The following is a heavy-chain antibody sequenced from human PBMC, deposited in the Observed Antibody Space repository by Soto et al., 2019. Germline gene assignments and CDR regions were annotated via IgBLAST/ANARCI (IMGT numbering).Heavy chain of an antibody. CDR2: IYPGDSDT. Sequence: PGESLKISCKGSGYSFTSYWIGWVRQMPGKGLEWMGIIYPGDSDTRYSPSFQGQVTISADKSISTAYLQWSSLKASDTAMYYCARHGLNTYYYGSGSYSDLYYYYGMDVWRQGTTVTVSS. J-gene: IGHJ6*02. D-gene: IGHD3-10*01. CDR3: ARHGLNTYYYGSGSYSDLYYYYGMDV. V-gene: IGHV5-51*01. CDR1: GYSFTSYW.